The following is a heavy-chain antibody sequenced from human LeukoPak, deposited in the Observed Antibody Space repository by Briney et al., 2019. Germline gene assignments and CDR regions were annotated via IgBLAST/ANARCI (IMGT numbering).Heavy chain of an antibody. CDR2: ISWNTFTV. Sequence: GGSLRLSCAASGFTFDDYVMHWVRQAPGKGLEWVSTISWNTFTVRYADSVKGRFTISIDNAKNSLYLQMNSLRTEDTALYYCAKGLRYFDWADYWGQGTLVTVSS. CDR1: GFTFDDYV. D-gene: IGHD3-9*01. V-gene: IGHV3-9*01. J-gene: IGHJ4*02. CDR3: AKGLRYFDWADY.